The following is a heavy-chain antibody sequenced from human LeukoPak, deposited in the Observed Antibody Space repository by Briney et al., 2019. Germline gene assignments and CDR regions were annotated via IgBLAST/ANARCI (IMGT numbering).Heavy chain of an antibody. V-gene: IGHV4-34*01. D-gene: IGHD1-26*01. CDR2: INHSRST. CDR1: GGSFSGYY. J-gene: IGHJ3*02. Sequence: SETLSLTCAVYGGSFSGYYWSWIRQPPGKGLEWIGEINHSRSTNYNPSLKSRVTISVDTSTNQSLLKLSSVTAADTAVDYCAGGIVGATLGAFDIWGQGTMVTVSS. CDR3: AGGIVGATLGAFDI.